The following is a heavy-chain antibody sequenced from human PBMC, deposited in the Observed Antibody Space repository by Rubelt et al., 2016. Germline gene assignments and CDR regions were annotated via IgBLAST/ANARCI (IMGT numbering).Heavy chain of an antibody. CDR3: AKDFLGYSTDYYYYGMDV. CDR2: ISSSSSTI. CDR1: GFTFSSYN. D-gene: IGHD6-13*01. J-gene: IGHJ6*02. Sequence: GGSLRLSCAASGFTFSSYNMNWVRQAPGKGLEWVSYISSSSSTIYYADSVKGRFTISRDNSKNTLYLQMNSLSAEDTAVYYCAKDFLGYSTDYYYYGMDVWGQGTTVTVSS. V-gene: IGHV3-48*01.